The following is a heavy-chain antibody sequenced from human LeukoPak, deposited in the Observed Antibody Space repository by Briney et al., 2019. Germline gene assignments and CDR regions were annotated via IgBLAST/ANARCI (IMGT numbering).Heavy chain of an antibody. D-gene: IGHD6-13*01. V-gene: IGHV3-66*03. CDR1: GFTVSSNY. CDR2: IYSSGET. Sequence: QTGGSLRLSCTASGFTVSSNYMSWVRQAPGKGLEWVSIIYSSGETYYADSVKGRFTISRDSSKNTLYLQINSLRAEDTAVYYCAKEYSNRPDFFDYWGQGTLVTVSS. J-gene: IGHJ4*02. CDR3: AKEYSNRPDFFDY.